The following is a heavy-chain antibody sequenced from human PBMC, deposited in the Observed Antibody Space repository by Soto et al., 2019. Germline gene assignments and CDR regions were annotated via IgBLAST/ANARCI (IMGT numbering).Heavy chain of an antibody. CDR2: IHNYGSMT. Sequence: VGSLRLSCASSVFTFSSFWMHLALQAPVNGLVWVSHIHNYGSMTSYADSVKGRFSISRDNAKNTLYLQMNSLRAEDTAMYYCARDFRRGAYKAAVDIWGQGTMVTVSS. V-gene: IGHV3-74*01. J-gene: IGHJ3*02. CDR3: ARDFRRGAYKAAVDI. CDR1: VFTFSSFW. D-gene: IGHD1-20*01.